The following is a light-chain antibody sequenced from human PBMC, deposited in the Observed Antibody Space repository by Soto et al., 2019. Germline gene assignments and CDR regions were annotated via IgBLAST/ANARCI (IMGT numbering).Light chain of an antibody. CDR2: LGS. V-gene: IGKV2-28*01. J-gene: IGKJ1*01. CDR3: MQALQSPPT. Sequence: EIVMTQSPLSLPVTPGEPASISCRSSQSLLHSNGYDSLDWYLQKPGQSPQLLIYLGSSRASGVPARFSGSGSGTDFTLKISRVEADDVGVYYCMQALQSPPTFGQGTKVEIK. CDR1: QSLLHSNGYDS.